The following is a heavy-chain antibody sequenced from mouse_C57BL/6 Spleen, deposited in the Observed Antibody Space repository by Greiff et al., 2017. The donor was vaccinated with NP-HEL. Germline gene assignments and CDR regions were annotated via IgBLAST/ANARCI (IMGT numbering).Heavy chain of an antibody. CDR1: GYTFTSYW. V-gene: IGHV1-61*01. J-gene: IGHJ1*03. Sequence: QVQLQQPGAELVRPGSSVKLSCKASGYTFTSYWMDWVKQRPGQGLEWIGNIYPSDSETHYNQKFKDKATLTVDQSSSTAYMQLSSLTSEDSAVDYCARTAYGSRYWYCDDWGTGTTVTVSS. CDR3: ARTAYGSRYWYCDD. D-gene: IGHD1-1*01. CDR2: IYPSDSET.